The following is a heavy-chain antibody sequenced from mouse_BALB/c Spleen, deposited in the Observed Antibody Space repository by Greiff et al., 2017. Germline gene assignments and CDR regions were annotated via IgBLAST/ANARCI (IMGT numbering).Heavy chain of an antibody. CDR2: ISSGGST. D-gene: IGHD3-1*01. V-gene: IGHV5-6-5*01. Sequence: EVKLVESGGGLVKPGGSLKLSCAASGFTFSSYAMSWVRQTPEKRLEWVASISSGGSTYYPDSVKGRFTISRDNARNILYLQMSSLRSEDTAMYYCARGHGGLRYAMDYWGQGTSVTVSS. J-gene: IGHJ4*01. CDR1: GFTFSSYA. CDR3: ARGHGGLRYAMDY.